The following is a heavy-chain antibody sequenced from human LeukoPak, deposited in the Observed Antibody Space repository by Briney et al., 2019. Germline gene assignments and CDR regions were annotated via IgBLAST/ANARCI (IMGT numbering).Heavy chain of an antibody. Sequence: GGSLRLSCTVSGFSLSSYAMSWTRRAPGKGLEWVSATSSSDAGKYYADSVRGRFTISRDNSRNTMYLQMNSLRAEDAAVYYCAKAPVTSCRGAFCYPFDSWGQGTVVTVSS. D-gene: IGHD2-15*01. J-gene: IGHJ4*02. CDR1: GFSLSSYA. CDR3: AKAPVTSCRGAFCYPFDS. CDR2: TSSSDAGK. V-gene: IGHV3-23*01.